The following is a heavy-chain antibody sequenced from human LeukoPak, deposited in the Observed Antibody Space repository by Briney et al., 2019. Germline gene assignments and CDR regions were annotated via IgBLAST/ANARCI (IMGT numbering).Heavy chain of an antibody. Sequence: ASVKVSCKVSGYTLTELSMHWVRQAPGKGLEWMGGFDPEDGETIYAQKFQGRVTMTEDTSTDTAYMELSSLRSEDTAVYYCATQVDTAMAFDYWGQGTLVTVSS. J-gene: IGHJ4*02. CDR3: ATQVDTAMAFDY. V-gene: IGHV1-24*01. CDR2: FDPEDGET. D-gene: IGHD5-18*01. CDR1: GYTLTELS.